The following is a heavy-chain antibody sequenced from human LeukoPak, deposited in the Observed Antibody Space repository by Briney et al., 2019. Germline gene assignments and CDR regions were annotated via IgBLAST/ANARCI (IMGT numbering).Heavy chain of an antibody. Sequence: GASVKVSCKASGGTFSKYAISWVRQAPGQGLEWMGGITPTYGLVHYAQKFQGRVTLTTDESTSTAYMELSSLRSEDTAVYYCARRLGWNDGRNAFDIWGQGTMVTVSS. V-gene: IGHV1-69*05. D-gene: IGHD1-1*01. CDR1: GGTFSKYA. CDR2: ITPTYGLV. CDR3: ARRLGWNDGRNAFDI. J-gene: IGHJ3*02.